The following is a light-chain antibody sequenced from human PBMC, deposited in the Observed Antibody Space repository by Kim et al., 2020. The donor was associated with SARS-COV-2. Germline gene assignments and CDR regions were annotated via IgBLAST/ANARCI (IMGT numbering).Light chain of an antibody. Sequence: GKPVPISCTRSSGSIASNYVQWYQQRPGSAPTTVIYEDNERPSGVPDRFSGSIDSSSNSASLTISGLKTEDEADYYCQSYDSSNVVFGGGTQLTVL. CDR1: SGSIASNY. CDR2: EDN. J-gene: IGLJ2*01. CDR3: QSYDSSNVV. V-gene: IGLV6-57*03.